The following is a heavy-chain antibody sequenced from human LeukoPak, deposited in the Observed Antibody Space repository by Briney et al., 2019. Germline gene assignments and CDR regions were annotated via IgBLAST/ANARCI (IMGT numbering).Heavy chain of an antibody. Sequence: SETLSLTCTVSGGSISSSSYYWGWIRQPPGKGLEWIGSTYYSGSTYYNPSLKSRVTISVDTSKNQFSLKLSSVTAADTAVYYCARFMIATDWFDPWGQGTLVTVSS. CDR1: GGSISSSSYY. CDR3: ARFMIATDWFDP. CDR2: TYYSGST. D-gene: IGHD3-22*01. V-gene: IGHV4-39*07. J-gene: IGHJ5*02.